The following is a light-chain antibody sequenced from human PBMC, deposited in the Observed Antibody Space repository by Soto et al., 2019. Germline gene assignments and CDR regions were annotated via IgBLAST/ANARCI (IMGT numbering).Light chain of an antibody. CDR3: QHYNNWPVT. V-gene: IGKV3-15*01. Sequence: EIVMTQSPATLSVSPGERATLSCRASQSVSSNLAWYQQKPGQAPTLLIYGASARATGIPARFSGSGSGTEVTLTIISLQSEDVAVYYCQHYNNWPVTFGQGTKLEIK. J-gene: IGKJ2*01. CDR1: QSVSSN. CDR2: GAS.